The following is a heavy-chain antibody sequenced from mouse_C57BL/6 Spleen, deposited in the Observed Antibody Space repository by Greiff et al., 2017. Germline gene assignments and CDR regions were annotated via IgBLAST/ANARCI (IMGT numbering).Heavy chain of an antibody. V-gene: IGHV5-9-1*02. CDR2: ISSGGDYI. D-gene: IGHD1-1*01. J-gene: IGHJ2*01. CDR3: TRASEFITTVVFDY. CDR1: GFTFSSYA. Sequence: EVHLVESGEGLVKPGGSLKLSCAASGFTFSSYAMSWVRQTPEKRLEWVAYISSGGDYIYYADTVKGRFTISRDNARNTLYLQMSSLKSEDTAMYYCTRASEFITTVVFDYWGQGTTLTVSS.